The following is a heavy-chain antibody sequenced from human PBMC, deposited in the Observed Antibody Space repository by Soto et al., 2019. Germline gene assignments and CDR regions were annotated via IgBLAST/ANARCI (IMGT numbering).Heavy chain of an antibody. CDR1: GFTFSSYN. D-gene: IGHD2-2*01. J-gene: IGHJ6*02. Sequence: QVQLVESGGGVVQPGRSLGLSCAASGFTFSSYNMLWVRQAPGKGLEWVAVISYDGSNEHYADSVKGRFTISGDNSKNTLYLQMNSLRAEDTAVYYCAGSYCSSTGCYYYYGVDVWGQGTTVTVSS. CDR3: AGSYCSSTGCYYYYGVDV. V-gene: IGHV3-30-3*01. CDR2: ISYDGSNE.